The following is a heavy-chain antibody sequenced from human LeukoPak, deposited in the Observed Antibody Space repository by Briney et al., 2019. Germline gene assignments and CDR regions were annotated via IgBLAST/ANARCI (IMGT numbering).Heavy chain of an antibody. D-gene: IGHD4-11*01. Sequence: SSETLSLTCTVSGGSISGGVYYWSWIRQHPGKGLEWIGYIYHSGISYYNPSLKSRLSISLDTSKNQCSLRLSSVTAADTAVYFCARGPVRDCSNYWGQGTLVTVSS. CDR3: ARGPVRDCSNY. V-gene: IGHV4-31*03. J-gene: IGHJ4*02. CDR1: GGSISGGVYY. CDR2: IYHSGIS.